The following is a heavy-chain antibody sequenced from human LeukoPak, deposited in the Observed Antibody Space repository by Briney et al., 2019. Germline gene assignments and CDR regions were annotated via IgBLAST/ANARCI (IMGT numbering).Heavy chain of an antibody. CDR1: GFTFTGHS. D-gene: IGHD1-26*01. V-gene: IGHV3-30*04. CDR2: VSYDEKTI. CDR3: AREKQSGGTPFDY. Sequence: GGSLRLSCVASGFTFTGHSMHWVRQAPGKGLEWVAVVSYDEKTIFYADSLKGRFTVSRDNSKNTVYLQMNSLRDEDTAVYYCAREKQSGGTPFDYWGQGSLATVSS. J-gene: IGHJ4*02.